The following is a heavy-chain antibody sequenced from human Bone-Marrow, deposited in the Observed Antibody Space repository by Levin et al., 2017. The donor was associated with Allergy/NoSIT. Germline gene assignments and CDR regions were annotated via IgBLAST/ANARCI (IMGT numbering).Heavy chain of an antibody. Sequence: GGSLRLSCAASGFTFSSYEMNWVRQAPGKGLEWVSYISSSGSTIYYADSVKGRFTISRDNAKNSLYLQMNSLRAEDTAVYYCARGIGMATPKGGVDYWGQGTLVTVSS. CDR1: GFTFSSYE. J-gene: IGHJ4*02. CDR3: ARGIGMATPKGGVDY. V-gene: IGHV3-48*03. D-gene: IGHD5-24*01. CDR2: ISSSGSTI.